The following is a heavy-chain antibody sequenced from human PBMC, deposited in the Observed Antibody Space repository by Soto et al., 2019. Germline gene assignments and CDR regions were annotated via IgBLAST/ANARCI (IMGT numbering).Heavy chain of an antibody. D-gene: IGHD2-15*01. CDR1: GFTFSLYA. V-gene: IGHV3-23*01. Sequence: EVQLLESGGGLVQPGGSLRLSCAASGFTFSLYAMTWVRQAPGKGLEWVSGISGSGVNTYYADSVKGRFTVSRDNSKNTLSLQMSSLGVEDTAVYYCAKCVGGTNYYCAMDVWGRGTTVTVSS. CDR3: AKCVGGTNYYCAMDV. J-gene: IGHJ6*02. CDR2: ISGSGVNT.